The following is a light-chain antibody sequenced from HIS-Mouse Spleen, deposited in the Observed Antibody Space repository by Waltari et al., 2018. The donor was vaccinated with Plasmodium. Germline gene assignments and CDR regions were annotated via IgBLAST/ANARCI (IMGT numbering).Light chain of an antibody. Sequence: SYELTQPPSVSVSPGQTARITCSGDPLPNKYAYWYQQKSGQAPVLVIYEDSKRPSWIPERFSGSSSGTMATLTISGAQVEDEADYYCYSTDSSGNHRVFGGGTKLTVL. J-gene: IGLJ3*02. CDR2: EDS. CDR3: YSTDSSGNHRV. CDR1: PLPNKY. V-gene: IGLV3-10*01.